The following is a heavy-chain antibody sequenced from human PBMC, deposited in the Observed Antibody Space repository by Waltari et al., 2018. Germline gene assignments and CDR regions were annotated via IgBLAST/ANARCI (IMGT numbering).Heavy chain of an antibody. J-gene: IGHJ1*01. CDR3: ARLAVAGTFEYFQH. CDR2: IKQDGSEK. CDR1: GFTFSSYW. D-gene: IGHD6-19*01. Sequence: EVQLVESGGGLVQPGGSLRLSCAASGFTFSSYWISWVRQAPGKGLEWVANIKQDGSEKYYVDSVKGRFTISRDNAKNSLYLQMNSLRAEDTAVYYCARLAVAGTFEYFQHWGQGTLVTVSS. V-gene: IGHV3-7*01.